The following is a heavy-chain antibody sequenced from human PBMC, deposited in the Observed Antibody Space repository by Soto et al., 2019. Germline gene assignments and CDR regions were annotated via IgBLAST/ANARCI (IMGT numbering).Heavy chain of an antibody. CDR3: AREPRRATAGLNYFDP. CDR2: ISPFNGHT. V-gene: IGHV1-18*01. D-gene: IGHD6-13*01. CDR1: GYTFINFG. J-gene: IGHJ5*02. Sequence: QVQLVQSGTEVKKPGASVKVSCKTSGYTFINFGIGWVRQAPGQGLEWMGWISPFNGHTHYAQKFQGRVSLTTDTSTSTAFLELRSLTYDDTAVYYCAREPRRATAGLNYFDPWGQGTLVTVSS.